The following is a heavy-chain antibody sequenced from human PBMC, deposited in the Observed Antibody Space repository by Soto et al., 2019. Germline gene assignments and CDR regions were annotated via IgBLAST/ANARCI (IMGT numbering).Heavy chain of an antibody. D-gene: IGHD2-15*01. CDR1: GGTFSSYA. CDR2: IIPIFGTA. J-gene: IGHJ4*02. V-gene: IGHV1-69*12. CDR3: ARESRYCSGGSCYFLPGIDY. Sequence: QVQLVQSGAEVKKPGSSVKVSCKASGGTFSSYAISWVQQAPGQGLVWMGGIIPIFGTANYAQKFQGRVTITADESTSTAYMELSSLRSEDTAVYYCARESRYCSGGSCYFLPGIDYWGQGTLVTVSS.